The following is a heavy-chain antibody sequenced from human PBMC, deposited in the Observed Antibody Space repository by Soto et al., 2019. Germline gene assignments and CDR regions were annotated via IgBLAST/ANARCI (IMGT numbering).Heavy chain of an antibody. D-gene: IGHD1-26*01. J-gene: IGHJ4*02. CDR3: AKARQPDGRGPFDH. V-gene: IGHV3-23*01. CDR2: IVGNGGGI. CDR1: GFTFSTYA. Sequence: EVQLLESGGGLVQPGGSLRLSCAASGFTFSTYAMSWVRQAPGKGLEWVSGIVGNGGGISYADSVKGRFTISRDNSKNMLYLQMHNLGAEDTAIYYCAKARQPDGRGPFDHWGQGTLLTASS.